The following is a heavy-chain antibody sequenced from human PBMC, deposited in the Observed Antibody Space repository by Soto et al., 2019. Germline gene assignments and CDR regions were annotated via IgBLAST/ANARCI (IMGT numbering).Heavy chain of an antibody. CDR3: LEDCSGGSCPFDP. Sequence: QVQLVESGGGVVQPGRSLRLSCAASGFTFSSYGMHWVRQAPGKGLEWVAVIWYDGSNKYYADSVKGRFTISRDNSKNTLYLQMNSLRAEDTAVYYCLEDCSGGSCPFDPWGQGTLVTVSS. J-gene: IGHJ5*02. V-gene: IGHV3-33*01. D-gene: IGHD2-15*01. CDR2: IWYDGSNK. CDR1: GFTFSSYG.